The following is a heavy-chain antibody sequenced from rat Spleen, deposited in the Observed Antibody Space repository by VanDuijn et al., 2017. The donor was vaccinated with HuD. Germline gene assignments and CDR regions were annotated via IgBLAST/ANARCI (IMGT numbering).Heavy chain of an antibody. V-gene: IGHV5-25*01. CDR2: ISPSGDIT. CDR1: GLPFSSYY. D-gene: IGHD1-9*01. CDR3: VRHGYTRYYFDY. Sequence: EVQLVESGGGLVQPGRSLKLSCAASGLPFSSYYMAWVRQAPTKGLEWVASISPSGDITYYSDSVKGRFTISRDNGQSTLYLQMDSLRSEDTASYYCVRHGYTRYYFDYWGQGVMVTVSS. J-gene: IGHJ2*01.